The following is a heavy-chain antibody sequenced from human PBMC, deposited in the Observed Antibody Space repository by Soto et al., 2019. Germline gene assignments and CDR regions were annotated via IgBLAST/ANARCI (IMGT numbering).Heavy chain of an antibody. CDR3: ASSRVLWFGPSAFDI. CDR1: GFTFSSYS. CDR2: ISSSSSTI. J-gene: IGHJ3*02. V-gene: IGHV3-48*01. Sequence: PGGSLRLSCAASGFTFSSYSMNWVRQAPGKGLEWVSYISSSSSTIYYADSVKGRFTISRDNAKNSLYLQMNSLRAEDTAVYYCASSRVLWFGPSAFDIWGQGTMVTVSS. D-gene: IGHD3-10*01.